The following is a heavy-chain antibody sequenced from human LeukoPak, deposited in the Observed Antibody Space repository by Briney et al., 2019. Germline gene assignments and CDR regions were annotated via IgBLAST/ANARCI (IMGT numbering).Heavy chain of an antibody. D-gene: IGHD6-13*01. CDR2: ISGSGGST. J-gene: IGHJ4*02. Sequence: ASVKVSCKASGGTFSSYAMSWVRQAPGKGLEWVSAISGSGGSTYYADSVKGRFTISRDNSKNTLYLQMNSLRAEDTAVYYCAKYSTTFDYWGQGTLVTVSS. CDR3: AKYSTTFDY. V-gene: IGHV3-23*01. CDR1: GGTFSSYA.